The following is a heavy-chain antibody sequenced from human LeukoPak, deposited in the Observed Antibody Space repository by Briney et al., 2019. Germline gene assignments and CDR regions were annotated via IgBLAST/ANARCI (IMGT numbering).Heavy chain of an antibody. J-gene: IGHJ5*02. CDR3: AREWFGELSYSNWFDP. V-gene: IGHV4-30-4*01. CDR2: IYYSGST. CDR1: GGSISSGDYY. Sequence: PSETLSLTCTVSGGSISSGDYYWSWIRQPPGKGLEWIGYIYYSGSTYYNPSLKSRVTISVDTSKNQFSLKLSSVTAADTAVYYCAREWFGELSYSNWFDPWGQGTLVTVSS. D-gene: IGHD3-10*01.